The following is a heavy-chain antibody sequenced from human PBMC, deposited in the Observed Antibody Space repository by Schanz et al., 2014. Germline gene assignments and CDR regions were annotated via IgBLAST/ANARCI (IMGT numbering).Heavy chain of an antibody. Sequence: QVQLQQWGAGLLKPSETLSLTCAFSGGSFSGYWWTWVRQSPGKGLEWIGEVNHIGYTNYNPSLTSRVTISVDMSKNQFSLRLSSLTAADTAAYYCATWSGTRLFDNWGQGTPVTVSS. J-gene: IGHJ4*02. CDR1: GGSFSGYW. V-gene: IGHV4-34*01. D-gene: IGHD1-7*01. CDR3: ATWSGTRLFDN. CDR2: VNHIGYT.